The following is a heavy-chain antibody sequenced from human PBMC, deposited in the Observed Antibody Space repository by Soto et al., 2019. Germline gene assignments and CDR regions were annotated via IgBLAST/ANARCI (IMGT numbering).Heavy chain of an antibody. CDR2: IKQDGSEK. V-gene: IGHV3-7*05. CDR1: GFTFSSYW. J-gene: IGHJ6*02. CDR3: ARDSGIAVAGTRVLGYYYYGMDV. Sequence: GGSLRLSCAASGFTFSSYWMSWVRQASGKGLEWVANIKQDGSEKYYVDSVKGRFTISRDNAKNSLYLQMNSLRAEDTAVYYCARDSGIAVAGTRVLGYYYYGMDVWGQGTTVTVSS. D-gene: IGHD6-19*01.